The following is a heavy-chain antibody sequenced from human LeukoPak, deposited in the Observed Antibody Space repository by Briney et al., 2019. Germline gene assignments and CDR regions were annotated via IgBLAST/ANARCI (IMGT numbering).Heavy chain of an antibody. V-gene: IGHV3-23*01. CDR2: ISGSGRTT. CDR1: GLTFSSYA. CDR3: AKGHGYLDY. Sequence: GGSLRLSCAASGLTFSSYAMSWVRQAPGKGLEWVSAISGSGRTTYYADSVKGRFTISRDNSKNTLYLQMNSLRAEDTALYYCAKGHGYLDYWGQGTLVTVSS. J-gene: IGHJ4*02. D-gene: IGHD5-24*01.